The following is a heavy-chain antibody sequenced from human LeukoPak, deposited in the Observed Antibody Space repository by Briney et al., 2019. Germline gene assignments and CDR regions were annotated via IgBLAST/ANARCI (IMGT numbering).Heavy chain of an antibody. CDR2: ISGSGGST. CDR3: AKWPYCSGGSCRGHYFDY. J-gene: IGHJ4*02. CDR1: GFTFSSYA. D-gene: IGHD2-15*01. Sequence: GGSLRLSCAASGFTFSSYATSWVRQAPGKGLEWVSAISGSGGSTYYADSVKGRFTISRDNSKNTLYLQMNSLRAEDTAVYYCAKWPYCSGGSCRGHYFDYWGQGTLVTVSS. V-gene: IGHV3-23*01.